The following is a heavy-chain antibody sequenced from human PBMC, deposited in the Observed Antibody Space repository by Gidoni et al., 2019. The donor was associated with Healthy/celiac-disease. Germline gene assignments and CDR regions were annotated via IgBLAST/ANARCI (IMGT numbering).Heavy chain of an antibody. V-gene: IGHV2-26*01. Sequence: QVTLKESGPVLVKPTETLTLTCTVSGFSLSNARMGVSWIRQPPGKALEWLAHIFSNDEKSYSTSLKSRLTISKDTSKSQVVLTMTNMDPVDTATYYCARVNYYDSSGYTYYFDYWGQGTLVTVSS. CDR1: GFSLSNARMG. J-gene: IGHJ4*02. CDR2: IFSNDEK. D-gene: IGHD3-22*01. CDR3: ARVNYYDSSGYTYYFDY.